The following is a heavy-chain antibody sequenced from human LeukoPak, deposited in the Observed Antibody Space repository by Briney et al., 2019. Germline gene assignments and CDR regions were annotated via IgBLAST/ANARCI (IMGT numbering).Heavy chain of an antibody. V-gene: IGHV4-34*01. CDR3: ARGGQLWYYYMDV. Sequence: SETLSLTCAVYGGSFGGYYWSWIRQPPGKGLEWIGEINHSGSTNYNPSLKSRVTISVDTSKNQFSLKLSSVTAADTAVYYCARGGQLWYYYMDVWGKGTTVTVSS. J-gene: IGHJ6*03. D-gene: IGHD6-13*01. CDR2: INHSGST. CDR1: GGSFGGYY.